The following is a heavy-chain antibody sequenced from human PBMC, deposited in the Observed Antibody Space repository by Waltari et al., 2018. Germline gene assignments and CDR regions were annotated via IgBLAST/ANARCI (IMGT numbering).Heavy chain of an antibody. J-gene: IGHJ3*02. V-gene: IGHV1-2*02. D-gene: IGHD1-26*01. CDR3: ASSQEWDPRGAFDI. CDR1: GYSFSDYY. CDR2: INPNSGRA. Sequence: QVQLVQSGAEVKKPGASVKVSCKASGYSFSDYYMHWVRQAPGQGLEWMGWINPNSGRAHYSQTFQGRVTMTRDTSISTAYLELSRLRSDDTAVYYCASSQEWDPRGAFDIWGQGTMVTVSS.